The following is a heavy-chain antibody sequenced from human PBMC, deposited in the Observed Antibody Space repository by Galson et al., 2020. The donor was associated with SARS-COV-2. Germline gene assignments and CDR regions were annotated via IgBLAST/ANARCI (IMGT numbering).Heavy chain of an antibody. V-gene: IGHV1-24*01. CDR1: GYTLTELS. CDR2: FDPEDGET. D-gene: IGHD6-19*01. Sequence: ASVKVSCKVSGYTLTELSMHWVRQAPGKGLEWMGGFDPEDGETLYAQKFQGRVTMTEDTSTDTAYMELSSLRSEDTAVYYCATSTAVAANYWFDLWGQGTLVTVSS. J-gene: IGHJ5*02. CDR3: ATSTAVAANYWFDL.